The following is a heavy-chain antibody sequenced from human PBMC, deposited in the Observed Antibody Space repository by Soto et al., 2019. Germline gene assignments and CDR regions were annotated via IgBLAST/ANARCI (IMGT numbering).Heavy chain of an antibody. CDR2: ISAYNGNT. CDR1: GYTFTSYG. D-gene: IGHD3-3*01. J-gene: IGHJ4*02. V-gene: IGHV1-18*01. CDR3: ARDADGGFLEWLLPSDY. Sequence: ASVKVSCKASGYTFTSYGISWVQQAPGQGLEWMGWISAYNGNTNYAQKLQGRVTMTTDTSTSTAYMELRSLRSDDTAVYYCARDADGGFLEWLLPSDYWGQGTLVTVSS.